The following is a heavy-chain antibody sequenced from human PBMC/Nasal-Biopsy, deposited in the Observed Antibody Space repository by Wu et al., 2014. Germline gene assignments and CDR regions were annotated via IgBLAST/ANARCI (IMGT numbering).Heavy chain of an antibody. J-gene: IGHJ5*02. Sequence: TLSLTCTVSGGSVNINDYYWTWIRQTPGKGLEWIGYIYHSGSTSYNPSLKSRVTISIDKSKNQFSLKLTSVTAADTAVYYCARGQRITVFGVVPSGGHWFDPWGQGTLGHRLL. CDR2: IYHSGST. CDR1: GGSVNINDYY. CDR3: ARGQRITVFGVVPSGGHWFDP. V-gene: IGHV4-61*08. D-gene: IGHD3-3*01.